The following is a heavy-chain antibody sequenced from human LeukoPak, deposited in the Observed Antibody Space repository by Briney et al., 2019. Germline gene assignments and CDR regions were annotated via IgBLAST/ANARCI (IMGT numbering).Heavy chain of an antibody. V-gene: IGHV3-23*01. Sequence: GGSLRLSCAASGFTFSSYAMTWVRQAPGKGLECVSSISGSSGSTYYADSVKGRFTISRDNSRKTLYLQMNSLRAEDTAVYYCAKDPYCSSTSCYGPQYYYYYYMDVWGKGTTVTVSS. CDR1: GFTFSSYA. CDR3: AKDPYCSSTSCYGPQYYYYYYMDV. D-gene: IGHD2-2*01. J-gene: IGHJ6*03. CDR2: ISGSSGST.